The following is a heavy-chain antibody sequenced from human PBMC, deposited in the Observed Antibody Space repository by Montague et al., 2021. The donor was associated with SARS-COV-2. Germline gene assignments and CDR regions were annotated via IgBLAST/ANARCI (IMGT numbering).Heavy chain of an antibody. D-gene: IGHD6-13*01. CDR3: ARERQLVDPGIYSYYYGMDV. CDR2: IYHSGST. Sequence: SETLSLTCAVSGGSISSSNWWSWVRQPPGKGLEWIGEIYHSGSTNYNPSLKSRVTISVDKSKNQFSLKLSSVTAADTAVYYCARERQLVDPGIYSYYYGMDVWGQGTTVTVSS. CDR1: GGSISSSNW. J-gene: IGHJ6*02. V-gene: IGHV4-4*02.